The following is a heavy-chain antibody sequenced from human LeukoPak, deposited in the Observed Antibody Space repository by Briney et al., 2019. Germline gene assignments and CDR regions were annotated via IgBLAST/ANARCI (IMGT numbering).Heavy chain of an antibody. Sequence: SETLSLTCAVYGGSFSGYYWSWIRQPPGKGLEWIGEINHSGSTNYNPSLKSRVTISVDTSKNQFSLKLSSVTAADTAVYYCARGRHCSGGSCYSRRAYYFDYWGQGTLVTVSS. CDR2: INHSGST. CDR1: GGSFSGYY. V-gene: IGHV4-34*01. J-gene: IGHJ4*02. CDR3: ARGRHCSGGSCYSRRAYYFDY. D-gene: IGHD2-15*01.